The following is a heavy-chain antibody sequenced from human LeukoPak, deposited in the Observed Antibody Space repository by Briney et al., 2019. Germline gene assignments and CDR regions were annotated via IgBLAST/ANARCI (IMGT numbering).Heavy chain of an antibody. CDR2: ISGSGGST. Sequence: GGSLRLSCAASGLTFSSYAVSWVRQAPGKGLEWVSAISGSGGSTYYADSVKGRFTISRDNSKNTLYLQMNSLRAEDTAVYYCAKGYSSSWYGGQAYDYWGQGTLVTVSS. V-gene: IGHV3-23*01. D-gene: IGHD6-13*01. CDR3: AKGYSSSWYGGQAYDY. CDR1: GLTFSSYA. J-gene: IGHJ4*02.